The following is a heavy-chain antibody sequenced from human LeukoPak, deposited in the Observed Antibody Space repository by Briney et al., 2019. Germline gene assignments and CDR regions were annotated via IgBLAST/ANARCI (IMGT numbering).Heavy chain of an antibody. D-gene: IGHD2-15*01. CDR2: IDSSRTYI. J-gene: IGHJ6*02. CDR1: DFTFNSYN. V-gene: IGHV3-21*01. CDR3: ARDLEVVVVAATPNAMDV. Sequence: GGSLRLSCAASDFTFNSYNMNCVRQAPGKGLEWVSSIDSSRTYIYYADSVKGRFTISRDNARNSLYLQMNSLRVEDTGIYFCARDLEVVVVAATPNAMDVWGQGTTVIVSS.